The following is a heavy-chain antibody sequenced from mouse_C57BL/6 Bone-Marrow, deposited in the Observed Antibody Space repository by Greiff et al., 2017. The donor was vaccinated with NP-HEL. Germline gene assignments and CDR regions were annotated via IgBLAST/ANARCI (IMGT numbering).Heavy chain of an antibody. V-gene: IGHV5-17*01. J-gene: IGHJ4*01. CDR2: ISSGSSTI. CDR1: GFTFSDYG. D-gene: IGHD5-1*01. Sequence: EVHLVESGGGLVKPGGSLKLSCAASGFTFSDYGMHWVRQAPEKGLEWVAYISSGSSTIYYADTVKGRFTISRDNAKNTLFLQMTSLTSEDTAMYYCARNLYYYAMDYWGQGTSVTVSS. CDR3: ARNLYYYAMDY.